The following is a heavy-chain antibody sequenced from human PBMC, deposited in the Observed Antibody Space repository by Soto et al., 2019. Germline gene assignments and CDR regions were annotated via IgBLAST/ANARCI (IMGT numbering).Heavy chain of an antibody. CDR2: IFPADSDT. J-gene: IGHJ4*02. V-gene: IGHV5-51*01. CDR3: ASTYSTSNFDY. CDR1: GDNFATYW. D-gene: IGHD6-6*01. Sequence: PGESLKISCKGSGDNFATYWIGWVRQMPGKGLEWMGIIFPADSDTRYSPSFQGQVTISADKSIGTAYLQWSSLKASDTAMYYCASTYSTSNFDYWGQGTLVTVSS.